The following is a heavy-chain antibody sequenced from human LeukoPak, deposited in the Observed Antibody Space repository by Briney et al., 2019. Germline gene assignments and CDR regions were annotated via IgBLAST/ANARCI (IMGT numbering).Heavy chain of an antibody. D-gene: IGHD3-10*01. CDR3: ASTPRKSIRFGESYAFDI. CDR1: GGSFSGYY. J-gene: IGHJ3*02. V-gene: IGHV4-34*01. CDR2: INHSGST. Sequence: PSETLSLTCAVYGGSFSGYYWSWIRQPPGRGLEWIGEINHSGSTNYIPSLESRVTLSVDTSKNQFSLNLNSVTAADTAVYYCASTPRKSIRFGESYAFDIWGQGTMVTVSS.